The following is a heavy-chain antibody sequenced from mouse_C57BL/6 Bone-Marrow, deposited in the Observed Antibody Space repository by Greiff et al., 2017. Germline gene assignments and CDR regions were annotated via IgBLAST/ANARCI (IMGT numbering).Heavy chain of an antibody. Sequence: VQLKESGAELVRPGASVKLSCTASGFNIKDDYMHWVKQRPEQGLEWLGWIDPENGDTEYASKFQGKATITADTSSNTAYLQLSSLTSEDTAVDYCTFITTGPGDYWGQGTTLTVAS. V-gene: IGHV14-4*01. CDR2: IDPENGDT. CDR1: GFNIKDDY. D-gene: IGHD1-1*01. J-gene: IGHJ2*01. CDR3: TFITTGPGDY.